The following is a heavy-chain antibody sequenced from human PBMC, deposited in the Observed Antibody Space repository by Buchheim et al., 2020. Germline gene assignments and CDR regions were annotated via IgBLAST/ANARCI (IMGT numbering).Heavy chain of an antibody. Sequence: QVQLVQSGAEVKKPGASVKVSCKASGYTFTSYYMHWVRQAPGQGLEWMGIINPSGGSTSYAQKFQGRVTMTRDTSTSTVYMELCSLRSEDTAVYYCARDPGVLWFGELLSHYFDYWGQGTL. CDR3: ARDPGVLWFGELLSHYFDY. CDR1: GYTFTSYY. J-gene: IGHJ4*02. CDR2: INPSGGST. D-gene: IGHD3-10*01. V-gene: IGHV1-46*01.